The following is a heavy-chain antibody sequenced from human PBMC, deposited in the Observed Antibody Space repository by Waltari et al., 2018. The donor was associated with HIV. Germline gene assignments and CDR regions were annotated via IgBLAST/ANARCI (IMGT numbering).Heavy chain of an antibody. CDR3: ASNPLYAVAVADIDY. Sequence: QVQLVQSGDEVKKPWASVKVSCKASGYTFTGYYMHWVRQAPGQGLEWMGWNNPNSGVTKYAQKFPGRDTMTRDTSIITALMELSRLRSDDTAVYYCASNPLYAVAVADIDYWGQGTLVTVSS. D-gene: IGHD6-19*01. CDR2: NNPNSGVT. V-gene: IGHV1-2*02. J-gene: IGHJ4*02. CDR1: GYTFTGYY.